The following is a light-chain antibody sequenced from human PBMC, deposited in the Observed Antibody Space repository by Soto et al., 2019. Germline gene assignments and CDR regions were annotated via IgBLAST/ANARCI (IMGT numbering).Light chain of an antibody. Sequence: DIQMTQSPSSLSASVGDRVTITCWASLSISIYLNWYQQKPGKAPKLLIYGASSLQSGVPSRFSGSGSGTHFTLIISSLQPEDFATYYCQQSYSTPYTFGQGTNVEIK. CDR3: QQSYSTPYT. CDR1: LSISIY. CDR2: GAS. V-gene: IGKV1-39*01. J-gene: IGKJ2*01.